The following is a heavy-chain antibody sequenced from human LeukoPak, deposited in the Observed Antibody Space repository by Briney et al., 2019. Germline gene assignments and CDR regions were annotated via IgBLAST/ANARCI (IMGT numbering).Heavy chain of an antibody. CDR3: AREYCSSTSCYEDAFDI. J-gene: IGHJ3*02. Sequence: ASVKLSCKASGYTFTSYGTSWVRQAPGQGLEWMGWISAYNGNTNYAQKLQGRVTMTTDTSTSTTYMELRSLRSDDTAVYYCAREYCSSTSCYEDAFDIWGQGTMVTVSS. D-gene: IGHD2-2*01. V-gene: IGHV1-18*01. CDR1: GYTFTSYG. CDR2: ISAYNGNT.